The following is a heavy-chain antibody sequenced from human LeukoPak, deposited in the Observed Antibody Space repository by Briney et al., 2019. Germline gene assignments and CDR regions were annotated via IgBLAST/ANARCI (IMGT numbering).Heavy chain of an antibody. CDR3: AKDSITMIVPRDY. Sequence: GGSLRLSCAASGFTFSSYAMSWVRQAPGKGLEWVSAISGSGGSTYYADSVKGRFTISRDNSKNTLYLQMNRLRAEDTALYYCAKDSITMIVPRDYWGQGTLVTVSS. V-gene: IGHV3-23*01. J-gene: IGHJ4*02. D-gene: IGHD3-22*01. CDR2: ISGSGGST. CDR1: GFTFSSYA.